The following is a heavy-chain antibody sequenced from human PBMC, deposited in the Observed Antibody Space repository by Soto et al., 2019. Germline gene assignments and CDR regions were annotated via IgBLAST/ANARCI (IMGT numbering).Heavy chain of an antibody. CDR2: MNPNSGNT. J-gene: IGHJ4*02. CDR1: GYTFTSYD. Sequence: WASVKVSCKASGYTFTSYDINWVRQATGQGLEWMGWMNPNSGNTGYAQKFQGRVTMTRNTSISTAYMELSSLRSEDTAVYYCAREHSSSWRFDYWGQGTLVTVSS. D-gene: IGHD6-13*01. CDR3: AREHSSSWRFDY. V-gene: IGHV1-8*01.